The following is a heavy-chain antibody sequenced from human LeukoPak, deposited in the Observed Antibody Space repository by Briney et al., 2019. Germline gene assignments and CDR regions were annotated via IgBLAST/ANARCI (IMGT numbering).Heavy chain of an antibody. D-gene: IGHD3-10*01. V-gene: IGHV1-2*02. J-gene: IGHJ3*02. CDR1: GYTFTGYY. CDR3: ARRRGTLRAFDI. Sequence: AASVKVSCKASGYTFTGYYMHWVRQAPGQGLEWMGWINPNSGGTNYAQKFQGRVTMTRDTSISTAYMELSRLRSDDTAVYYCARRRGTLRAFDIWGQGTMVTVSS. CDR2: INPNSGGT.